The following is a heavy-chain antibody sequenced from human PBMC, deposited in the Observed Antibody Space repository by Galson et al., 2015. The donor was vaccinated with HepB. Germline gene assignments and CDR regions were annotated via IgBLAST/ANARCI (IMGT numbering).Heavy chain of an antibody. CDR1: GFTFNNYA. D-gene: IGHD2-15*01. J-gene: IGHJ4*02. CDR2: IVGSGIDT. CDR3: AKDACNGGTCYFDY. V-gene: IGHV3-23*01. Sequence: SLRLSCAASGFTFNNYAMAWVRQAPGKGLEWVSGIVGSGIDTYYADSAKGRFTISRDNSRNTLYLQMNGLTAGDSAVYYCAKDACNGGTCYFDYWGQGSLVTISS.